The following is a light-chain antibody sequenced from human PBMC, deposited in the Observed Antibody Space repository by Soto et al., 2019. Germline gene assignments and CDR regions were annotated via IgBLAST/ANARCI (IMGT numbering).Light chain of an antibody. CDR2: DAS. V-gene: IGKV3-11*01. CDR1: QSVTRY. CDR3: QQRTNWPPT. Sequence: EIVLTQSPATLSLSPGERATLSCRASQSVTRYLAWYQQKPGQAPRLLIYDASNRATGIPARFRGSGSGTEFTLTISSLEPEDFAVYYCQQRTNWPPTFGGGTKVEIK. J-gene: IGKJ4*01.